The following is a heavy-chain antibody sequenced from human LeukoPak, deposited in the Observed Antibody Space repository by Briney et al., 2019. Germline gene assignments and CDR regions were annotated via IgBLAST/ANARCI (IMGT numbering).Heavy chain of an antibody. D-gene: IGHD6-19*01. J-gene: IGHJ5*02. V-gene: IGHV3-30-3*01. CDR2: ISYDGSNK. CDR1: GFTFSSYA. Sequence: GRSLRLSCAASGFTFSSYAMHWVRQAPGKGLEWVAVISYDGSNKYYADSVKGRFTISRDNSKNTLYLQMNSLRAEDTAVYYCARGSRWLDNWFDPWGQGTLVTVSS. CDR3: ARGSRWLDNWFDP.